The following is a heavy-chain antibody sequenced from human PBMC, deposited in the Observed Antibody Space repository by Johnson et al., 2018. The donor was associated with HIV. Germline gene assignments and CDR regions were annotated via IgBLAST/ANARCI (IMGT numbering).Heavy chain of an antibody. D-gene: IGHD7-27*01. CDR2: IRYDGSNK. Sequence: QVQVVESGGGVVQPGGSLRLSCAASGFTFSSYGMHWVRQAPGKGLEWVAFIRYDGSNKYYADSVKGRFTISRNNAKKSLYLQMGSLRGEDKAVYYCARALSHWGHDAFDIWGQGTMVTVSA. J-gene: IGHJ3*02. CDR1: GFTFSSYG. CDR3: ARALSHWGHDAFDI. V-gene: IGHV3-30*02.